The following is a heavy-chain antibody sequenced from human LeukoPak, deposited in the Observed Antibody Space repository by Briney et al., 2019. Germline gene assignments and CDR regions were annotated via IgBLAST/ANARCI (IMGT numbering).Heavy chain of an antibody. J-gene: IGHJ4*02. CDR3: ARSSSRDGYNYY. V-gene: IGHV4-59*01. D-gene: IGHD5-24*01. CDR1: GGSISSYY. Sequence: PSETLSLTCTVSGGSISSYYWSWVRQPPGKGKEWVGYIYYSGSTNYNPSLKIRVTISVDTSKNQFSLNLSSVTAADTAVYYCARSSSRDGYNYYWGQGTLVTVSS. CDR2: IYYSGST.